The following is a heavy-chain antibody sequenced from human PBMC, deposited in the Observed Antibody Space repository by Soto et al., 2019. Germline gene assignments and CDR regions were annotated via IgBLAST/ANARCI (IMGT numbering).Heavy chain of an antibody. CDR2: IWYDGSKT. CDR3: WRFFGSDSSGYFDY. CDR1: GFTFSGNG. J-gene: IGHJ4*02. V-gene: IGHV3-33*01. D-gene: IGHD3-22*01. Sequence: QVQLVESGGGVVQPGRSLRLSCVASGFTFSGNGMHWVRQAPGKGLEWVALIWYDGSKTYYIDPVKGRFTISRDNSKNPLYRRMNGLGDEDTAVYFCWRFFGSDSSGYFDYWGQGTPVTVT.